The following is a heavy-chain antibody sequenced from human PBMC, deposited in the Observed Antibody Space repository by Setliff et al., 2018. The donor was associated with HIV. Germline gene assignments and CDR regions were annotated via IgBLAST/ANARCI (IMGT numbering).Heavy chain of an antibody. V-gene: IGHV1-69*06. D-gene: IGHD2-21*01. Sequence: SVKVSCKASGGTFSTYGWTWVRQAPGQGLEWMGGITPILRTTKYAQKFQGRVTITADMSTSTVHMELSNLSAEDTAVYYCARDHQTMLWLDYWGQGTLVTVSS. CDR2: ITPILRTT. CDR1: GGTFSTYG. CDR3: ARDHQTMLWLDY. J-gene: IGHJ4*02.